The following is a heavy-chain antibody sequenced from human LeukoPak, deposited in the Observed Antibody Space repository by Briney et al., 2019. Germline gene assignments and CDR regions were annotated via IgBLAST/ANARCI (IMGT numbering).Heavy chain of an antibody. CDR3: ARVSIAARYYYYYYMDV. CDR1: GFTFGDYA. CDR2: ISSSSSTI. Sequence: GGSLRLSCTASGFTFGDYAMNWFRQAPGKGLEWVSYISSSSSTIYYADSVKGRFTISRDNAKNSLYLQMNSLRAEDTAVYYCARVSIAARYYYYYYMDVWGKGTTVTVSS. J-gene: IGHJ6*03. D-gene: IGHD6-6*01. V-gene: IGHV3-48*01.